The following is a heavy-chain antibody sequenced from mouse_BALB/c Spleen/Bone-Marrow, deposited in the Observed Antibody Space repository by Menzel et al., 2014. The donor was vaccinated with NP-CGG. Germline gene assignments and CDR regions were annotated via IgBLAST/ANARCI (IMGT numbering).Heavy chain of an antibody. V-gene: IGHV5-9*03. Sequence: EVQLVESGGGLVKPGGSLKLSCAASGFTFSSYTMSWVRQTPEKRLEWVATISSGGGNTYYPDSVKGRFTISRDNAKNNLYLQMNSLRSEDTALYYCARYPSYYYGYAMDYWGQGTSVTVSS. CDR2: ISSGGGNT. CDR1: GFTFSSYT. J-gene: IGHJ4*01. D-gene: IGHD1-1*01. CDR3: ARYPSYYYGYAMDY.